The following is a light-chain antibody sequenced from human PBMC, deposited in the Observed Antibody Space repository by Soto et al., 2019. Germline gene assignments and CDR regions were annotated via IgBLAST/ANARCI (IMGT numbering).Light chain of an antibody. V-gene: IGLV2-14*01. CDR2: EVS. CDR1: SSDVGGYNF. J-gene: IGLJ3*02. CDR3: SSYTLRNTLVL. Sequence: QSALTQPASVSGSPGQSITISCTGTSSDVGGYNFVSWYQQHPGKAPRLIIYEVSSRPSGVSYRFSGSKSGNMASLTISGLQAEDEADYYCSSYTLRNTLVLFGGGTKVTVL.